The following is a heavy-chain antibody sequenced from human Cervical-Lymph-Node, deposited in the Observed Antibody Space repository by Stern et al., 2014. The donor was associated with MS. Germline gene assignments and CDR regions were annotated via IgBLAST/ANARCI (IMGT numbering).Heavy chain of an antibody. CDR3: AKDLRSIAVAGIGYFDY. CDR1: GFTFDDYA. CDR2: ISWNSGSI. D-gene: IGHD6-19*01. Sequence: EVQLLESGGGLVQPGRSLRLSCAASGFTFDDYAMHWVRQAPGKGLEWVSGISWNSGSIGYADSVKGRFTISRDNAKNSLYLQMNSLRAEDTALYYCAKDLRSIAVAGIGYFDYWGQGTLVTVSS. J-gene: IGHJ4*02. V-gene: IGHV3-9*01.